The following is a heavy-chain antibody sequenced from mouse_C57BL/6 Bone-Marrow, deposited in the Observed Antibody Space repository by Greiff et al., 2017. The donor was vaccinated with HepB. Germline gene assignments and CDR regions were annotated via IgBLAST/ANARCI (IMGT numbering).Heavy chain of an antibody. CDR3: ARYSNRYAMDY. J-gene: IGHJ4*01. D-gene: IGHD2-5*01. Sequence: EVQLQESGPGLAKPSQTLSLTCSVTGYSITSYYWNWIRKFPGNKLEYMGYISYSGSTYYNPSLKSRISITRDTSKNQYYLQLNSVTTEDTATYYCARYSNRYAMDYWGQGTSVTVSS. CDR1: GYSITSYY. CDR2: ISYSGST. V-gene: IGHV3-8*01.